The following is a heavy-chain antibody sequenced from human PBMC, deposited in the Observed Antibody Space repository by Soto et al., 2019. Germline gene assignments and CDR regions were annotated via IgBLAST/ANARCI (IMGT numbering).Heavy chain of an antibody. CDR3: AIDPYDFWNGYSRDWFDP. CDR2: ISSSGSTI. CDR1: GFTFSDYY. V-gene: IGHV3-11*01. D-gene: IGHD3-3*01. Sequence: QVQLVESGGGLVKPGGSLRLSCAASGFTFSDYYMSWIRQAPGKGLEWVSFISSSGSTIYYADAVKGRVTISRDNAKNPLHLQMTSLRAEATALYYFAIDPYDFWNGYSRDWFDPWGQRNHVTVS. J-gene: IGHJ5*02.